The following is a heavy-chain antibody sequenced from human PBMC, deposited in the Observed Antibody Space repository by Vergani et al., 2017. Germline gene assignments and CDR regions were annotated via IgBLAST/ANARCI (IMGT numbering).Heavy chain of an antibody. CDR3: ARTIGAYYMDV. J-gene: IGHJ6*03. CDR1: GFTFSSYG. D-gene: IGHD3-16*01. Sequence: QVQLVESGGGVVQPGRSLRLSCADSGFTFSSYGMHWVRQAPGKGLEWVAVIWYDGSKKYYADSVKGRFTISRDTSKNTLVVQMNSLRAEDSAVYYCARTIGAYYMDVWGKGTTVTVSS. CDR2: IWYDGSKK. V-gene: IGHV3-33*08.